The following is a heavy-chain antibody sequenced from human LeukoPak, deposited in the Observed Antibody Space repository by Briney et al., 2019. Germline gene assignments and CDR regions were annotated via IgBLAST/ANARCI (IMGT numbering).Heavy chain of an antibody. Sequence: SGPALVKPTQTLTLTCTFSGFSLSTSGMCVNWIRQSPGKALEWLARIDWDDDKYYSTSLKTRLTISKDTSKNQVVLTMTNMDPVDTATYYCARMIRVAATRRTLYYFDYWGQGTLATVSS. CDR2: IDWDDDK. CDR3: ARMIRVAATRRTLYYFDY. D-gene: IGHD6-25*01. V-gene: IGHV2-70*11. J-gene: IGHJ4*02. CDR1: GFSLSTSGMC.